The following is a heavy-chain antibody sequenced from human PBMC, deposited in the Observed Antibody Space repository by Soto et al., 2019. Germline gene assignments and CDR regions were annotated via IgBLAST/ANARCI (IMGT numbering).Heavy chain of an antibody. CDR3: ARDDEGNYTDYDVKV. CDR2: IIPVFGSA. CDR1: GDTFSSYS. J-gene: IGHJ6*02. D-gene: IGHD1-7*01. Sequence: ASVKVSCKASGDTFSSYSITWVRQAPGQGLEWMGGIIPVFGSANYAQKFQGRVTITAAESRWNAYKELRSLRPEETAGYFCARDDEGNYTDYDVKVWGQGTTGTDS. V-gene: IGHV1-69*13.